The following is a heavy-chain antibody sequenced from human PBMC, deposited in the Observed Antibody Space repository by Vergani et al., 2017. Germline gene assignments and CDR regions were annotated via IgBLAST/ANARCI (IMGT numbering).Heavy chain of an antibody. Sequence: QVQLVQSGAEVKKPGASVKVSCKASGYTFTSYGISWVRQAQGQGLVWMGWISAYNGNTTYAQKFQGRVTMTRDTSLSTAYVGLRSLRSDATAVYYCARVYSSSGSWFDPWGQGSLVTVSS. CDR2: ISAYNGNT. CDR1: GYTFTSYG. V-gene: IGHV1-18*01. D-gene: IGHD6-6*01. CDR3: ARVYSSSGSWFDP. J-gene: IGHJ5*02.